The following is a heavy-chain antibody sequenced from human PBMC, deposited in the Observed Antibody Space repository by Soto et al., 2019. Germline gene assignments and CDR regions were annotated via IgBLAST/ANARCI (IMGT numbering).Heavy chain of an antibody. V-gene: IGHV1-69*01. CDR2: IIPIPGTA. J-gene: IGHJ6*02. CDR3: ARSQGSSTSLEIYYYYYYGMEV. CDR1: GGTFGSYA. D-gene: IGHD2-2*01. Sequence: QVQLVQSGAEVKKPGSSVKVSCNASGGTFGSYAISWVRQAPGQGLECMGGIIPIPGTANYAQKFQGRVTIAADESTSTAYMELSSLRSEDTAVYYCARSQGSSTSLEIYYYYYYGMEVWGQGTTVTVSS.